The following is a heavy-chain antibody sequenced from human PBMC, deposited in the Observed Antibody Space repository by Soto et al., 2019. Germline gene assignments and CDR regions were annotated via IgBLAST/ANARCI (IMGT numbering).Heavy chain of an antibody. Sequence: SVKVSCKASGGTFSIYAISCVLQSPLQWLEWMGGIIPIFGTANYAQKFQGRVTITADKSMSTAYMELSSLRSEDTAVYYCARGDSSSSWGAYYYYGMDVWGQGTTVTVSS. CDR1: GGTFSIYA. V-gene: IGHV1-69*06. CDR3: ARGDSSSSWGAYYYYGMDV. CDR2: IIPIFGTA. J-gene: IGHJ6*02. D-gene: IGHD6-6*01.